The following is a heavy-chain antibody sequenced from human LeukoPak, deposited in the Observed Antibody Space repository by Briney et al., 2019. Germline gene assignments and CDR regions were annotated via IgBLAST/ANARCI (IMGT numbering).Heavy chain of an antibody. V-gene: IGHV3-7*01. J-gene: IGHJ4*02. CDR1: GFTFSTYW. D-gene: IGHD3-3*01. Sequence: GGSLRLSCGASGFTFSTYWMSWVRQAPGKGLEWVANTKKDGSEKYYVDSVKGRFTISRDNAKNSLYLQMNSLRAEDTAVYYCRVSIFGVVTLFDYWGQGTLVTVSS. CDR3: RVSIFGVVTLFDY. CDR2: TKKDGSEK.